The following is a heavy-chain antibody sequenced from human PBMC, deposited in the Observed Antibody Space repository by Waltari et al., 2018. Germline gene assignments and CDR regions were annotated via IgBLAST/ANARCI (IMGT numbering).Heavy chain of an antibody. Sequence: QVQLVQSGAEVKKPGASVKVSCKASGYTFTSYGISWVRQAPGQGLEWMGWISAYNGSTNDAQKLQGRVTMTTDTSTSTAYMELRSLRSDDTAVYYCARDPGYSSGWSLPYYYYGMDVWGQGTTVTVSS. V-gene: IGHV1-18*01. D-gene: IGHD6-19*01. CDR2: ISAYNGST. J-gene: IGHJ6*02. CDR1: GYTFTSYG. CDR3: ARDPGYSSGWSLPYYYYGMDV.